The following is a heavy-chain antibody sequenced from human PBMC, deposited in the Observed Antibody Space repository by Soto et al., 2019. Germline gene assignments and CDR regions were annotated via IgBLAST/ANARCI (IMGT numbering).Heavy chain of an antibody. CDR3: AKFYGGKSDHPYTCAP. D-gene: IGHD2-15*01. V-gene: IGHV3-23*01. J-gene: IGHJ5*02. CDR1: GFTFSTYA. Sequence: EVQLLESGGDLVQPGGSLRLSCAASGFTFSTYAMSWVRQAPGKGLEWVSTINTSGGSTYYADSVKGRFTISRDNSKNTLYLQMTSLRPEDSAVYCCAKFYGGKSDHPYTCAPWSVGTLVTVSP. CDR2: INTSGGST.